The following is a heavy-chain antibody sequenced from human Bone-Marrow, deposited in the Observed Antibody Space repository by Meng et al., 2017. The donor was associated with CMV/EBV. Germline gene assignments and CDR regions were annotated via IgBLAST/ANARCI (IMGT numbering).Heavy chain of an antibody. J-gene: IGHJ6*02. CDR2: IYYSGST. CDR1: GGSFSGYY. CDR3: ARSYIYSYGYDWYYYYGMDV. Sequence: SETLSLTCAVYGGSFSGYYWSWIRQPPGKGLEWIGYIYYSGSTNYNPSLKSRVTISVDTSKNQFSLKLSSVTAADTAVYYCARSYIYSYGYDWYYYYGMDVWGQGTTVTGSS. D-gene: IGHD5-18*01. V-gene: IGHV4-59*01.